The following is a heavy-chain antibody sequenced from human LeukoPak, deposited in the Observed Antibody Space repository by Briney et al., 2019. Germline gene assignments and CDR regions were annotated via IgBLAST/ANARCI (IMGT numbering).Heavy chain of an antibody. J-gene: IGHJ6*03. D-gene: IGHD3-10*01. CDR2: IIPIFGTA. CDR1: GGTFSSYT. CDR3: ARNRRVVRGVIIVENYYYYMDV. V-gene: IGHV1-69*13. Sequence: SVKVSCTTSGGTFSSYTISWVRQAPGQGLEWMGGIIPIFGTANYAQKFQGRVTITADESTSTVYMELSSLRSEDTAVYYCARNRRVVRGVIIVENYYYYMDVWGKGTTVTISS.